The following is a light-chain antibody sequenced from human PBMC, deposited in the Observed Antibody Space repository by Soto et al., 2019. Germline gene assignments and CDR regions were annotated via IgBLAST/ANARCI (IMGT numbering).Light chain of an antibody. Sequence: IQMTQSPSSLSASVGDRVTITCRASQGVRNDVDWYQQKPGQAPKVLIYAASSLPSGVPPRFSGSGSGTDFTLTITLLPPEDSATYYCLQGYHYPWTFGQGTKVEIK. CDR3: LQGYHYPWT. J-gene: IGKJ1*01. V-gene: IGKV1-6*01. CDR2: AAS. CDR1: QGVRND.